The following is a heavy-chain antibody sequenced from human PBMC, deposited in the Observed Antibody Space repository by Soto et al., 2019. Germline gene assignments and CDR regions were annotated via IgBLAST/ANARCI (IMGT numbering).Heavy chain of an antibody. J-gene: IGHJ6*02. V-gene: IGHV5-51*01. CDR2: IYPGDSDT. CDR1: GYSFTSYW. CDR3: ARCTHYYDYGMDV. Sequence: GESLKISCKGSGYSFTSYWIGWVRQMPGKGLEWMGIIYPGDSDTRYSPSFQGQVTISADKSISTAYLPWSSLKASDTAMYSCARCTHYYDYGMDVWGQGTTVTV.